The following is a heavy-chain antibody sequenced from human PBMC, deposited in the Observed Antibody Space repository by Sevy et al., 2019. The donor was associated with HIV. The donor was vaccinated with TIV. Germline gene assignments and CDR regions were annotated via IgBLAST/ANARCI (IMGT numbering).Heavy chain of an antibody. CDR3: ARARSSSGMVDAYYLQH. Sequence: ASVKVSCKASGGTFSSYAICWVRQAPGQGLEWMGGIIPIFGTANYAQKFQGRVTITADKSTSTAYMELSSLRSEDTAVYYCARARSSSGMVDAYYLQHGGQGTLVTVSS. V-gene: IGHV1-69*06. D-gene: IGHD3-22*01. J-gene: IGHJ1*01. CDR2: IIPIFGTA. CDR1: GGTFSSYA.